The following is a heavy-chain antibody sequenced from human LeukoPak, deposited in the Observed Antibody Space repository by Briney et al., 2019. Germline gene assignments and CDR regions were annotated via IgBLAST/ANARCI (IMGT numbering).Heavy chain of an antibody. J-gene: IGHJ4*02. D-gene: IGHD5-12*01. CDR2: INAGNGNT. CDR3: ARARDIVATTFNFDY. Sequence: ASVKVSCKASGYTFTSYAMHWVRQAPGQRLEWMGWINAGNGNTKYSQKFQGRVTITRDTSASTAYMELSSLRSEDTAVYYCARARDIVATTFNFDYWGQGTLVTVSS. V-gene: IGHV1-3*01. CDR1: GYTFTSYA.